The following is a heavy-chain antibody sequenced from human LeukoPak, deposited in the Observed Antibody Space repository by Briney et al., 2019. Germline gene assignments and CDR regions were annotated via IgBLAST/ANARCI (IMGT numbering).Heavy chain of an antibody. CDR1: GGTFSSYA. Sequence: SVKVSCKASGGTFSSYAISWVRQAPGQGLEWMGGIIPIFGTANYAQKFQGRVTITADESTSTANMELSSLRSEDAAVYYGARVHPDAFDPCGQGTLVTVSS. D-gene: IGHD1-14*01. J-gene: IGHJ5*02. V-gene: IGHV1-69*01. CDR3: ARVHPDAFDP. CDR2: IIPIFGTA.